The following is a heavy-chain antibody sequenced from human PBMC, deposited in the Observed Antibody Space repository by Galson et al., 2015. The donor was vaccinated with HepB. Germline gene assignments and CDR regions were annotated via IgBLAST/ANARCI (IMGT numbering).Heavy chain of an antibody. CDR2: INPSGGST. CDR1: GYTFTSYY. D-gene: IGHD2/OR15-2a*01. V-gene: IGHV1-46*03. CDR3: ASPGLSVYFDY. J-gene: IGHJ4*02. Sequence: SVKVSCKASGYTFTSYYMHWVRQAPGQGLEWMGIINPSGGSTSYAQKFQGRATMTRDTSTSTVYMELSSLRSEDTAVYYCASPGLSVYFDYWGQGTLVTVSS.